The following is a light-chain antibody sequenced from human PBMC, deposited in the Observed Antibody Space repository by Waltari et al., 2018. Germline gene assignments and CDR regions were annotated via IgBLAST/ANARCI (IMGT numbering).Light chain of an antibody. J-gene: IGKJ2*01. CDR1: QSISIY. CDR3: QQSFTTPQNT. CDR2: AAS. V-gene: IGKV1-39*01. Sequence: DIQMTQSPSSLSASVGDRVTITCRASQSISIYVNWYQQKPEKAPNLLIYAASSLQSGVPSRFSGSGSGTDFSLTISSLQPGDCATYYCQQSFTTPQNTFGQGTRLEIK.